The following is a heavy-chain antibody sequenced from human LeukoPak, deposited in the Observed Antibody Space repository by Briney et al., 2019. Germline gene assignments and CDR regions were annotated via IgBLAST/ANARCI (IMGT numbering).Heavy chain of an antibody. CDR1: GFTFDDYA. D-gene: IGHD6-19*01. Sequence: GRSLRLSCAASGFTFDDYAMHWGRPAPGKGLEWVSGISWNSGSIGYADSVKGRFTISRDNAKNSLYLQMNSLRAEDTALYYCAKDSRSSGWLHFDYWGQGTLVTVSS. CDR3: AKDSRSSGWLHFDY. V-gene: IGHV3-9*01. J-gene: IGHJ4*02. CDR2: ISWNSGSI.